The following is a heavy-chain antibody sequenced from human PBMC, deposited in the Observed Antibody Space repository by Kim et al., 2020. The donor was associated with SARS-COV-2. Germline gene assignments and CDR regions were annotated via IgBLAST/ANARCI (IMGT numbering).Heavy chain of an antibody. V-gene: IGHV3-23*01. CDR2: ISGSGGST. J-gene: IGHJ5*02. CDR3: AIQVPYSSGWYWCFDP. D-gene: IGHD6-19*01. Sequence: GGSLRLSCAASGFTFSGYAMSWVRQAPGKGLEWVSAISGSGGSTYYADSVKGRFTISRDNSKNTLYLQMNSLRAEDTAVYYCAIQVPYSSGWYWCFDPWGQGTLVTVSS. CDR1: GFTFSGYA.